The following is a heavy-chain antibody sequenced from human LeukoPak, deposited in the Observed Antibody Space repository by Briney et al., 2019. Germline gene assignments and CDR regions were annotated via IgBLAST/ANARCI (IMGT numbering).Heavy chain of an antibody. J-gene: IGHJ4*02. V-gene: IGHV3-74*01. CDR2: INSDGSST. D-gene: IGHD3-16*01. Sequence: GGSLRLSCAASGFTFSSYWMHWVRQAPGKGLVWVSRINSDGSSTSYADSVKGRFTISRDNAKNTLYLQMNSLRAEDTAVYYCARGGENGDYVGYWGQGTLVTVSS. CDR1: GFTFSSYW. CDR3: ARGGENGDYVGY.